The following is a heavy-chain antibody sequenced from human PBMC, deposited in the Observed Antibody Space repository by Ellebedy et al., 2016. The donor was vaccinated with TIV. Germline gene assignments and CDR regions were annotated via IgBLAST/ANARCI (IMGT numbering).Heavy chain of an antibody. J-gene: IGHJ6*02. CDR1: GYTFTSYG. Sequence: ASVKVSXXASGYTFTSYGISWVRQAPGQGLEWMGWISAYNGNTNDAQKLQGRVTMTTDTSTSTAYMELRSLRSDDTAVYYCARDSGTMLGVVIISSNYYYGMDVWGQGTTVTVSS. V-gene: IGHV1-18*04. CDR3: ARDSGTMLGVVIISSNYYYGMDV. D-gene: IGHD3-3*01. CDR2: ISAYNGNT.